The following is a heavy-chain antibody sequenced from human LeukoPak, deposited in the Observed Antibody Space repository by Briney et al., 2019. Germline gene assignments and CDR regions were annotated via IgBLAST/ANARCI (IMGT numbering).Heavy chain of an antibody. CDR3: ARSGAPIDY. D-gene: IGHD3-10*01. Sequence: GGSLRLSCAASGFTFSSYWMSWVRQAPGKGLEWVSNIKQDGSEKYYVDFVKGRFIISRDNAKNSLYLQMNSLRAEDTGVYYCARSGAPIDYWGQGILVTVSS. J-gene: IGHJ4*02. CDR1: GFTFSSYW. V-gene: IGHV3-7*01. CDR2: IKQDGSEK.